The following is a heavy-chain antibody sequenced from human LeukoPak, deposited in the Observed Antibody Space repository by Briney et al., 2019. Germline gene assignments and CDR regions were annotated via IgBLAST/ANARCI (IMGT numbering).Heavy chain of an antibody. J-gene: IGHJ4*02. D-gene: IGHD6-19*01. CDR1: GFTFSSYA. CDR2: IYSGGST. Sequence: GGSLRLSCAASGFTFSSYAMSWVRQAPGKGLEWVSVIYSGGSTYYADSVKGRFTISRDNSKNTLYLQMNSLRVEDTAVYYCARLVPVTGLDYWGQGTLVTVSS. V-gene: IGHV3-66*04. CDR3: ARLVPVTGLDY.